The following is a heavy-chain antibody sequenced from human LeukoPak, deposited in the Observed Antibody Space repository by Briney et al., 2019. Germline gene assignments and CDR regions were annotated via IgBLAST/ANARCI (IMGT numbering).Heavy chain of an antibody. CDR1: GFTFSSYG. J-gene: IGHJ4*02. Sequence: PGGSLRLSCAASGFTFSSYGMHWVRQAPGKGLEWVAVISYDGSNKYYADSVKGRFTISRDNSKNTLYLQMNSLRAEDTAVYYCARHCSGGRRPEKKYYFDYWGQGTLVTVSS. CDR2: ISYDGSNK. V-gene: IGHV3-30*03. CDR3: ARHCSGGRRPEKKYYFDY. D-gene: IGHD2-15*01.